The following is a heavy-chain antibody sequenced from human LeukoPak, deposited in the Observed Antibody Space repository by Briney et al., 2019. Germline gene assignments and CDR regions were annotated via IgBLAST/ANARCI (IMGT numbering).Heavy chain of an antibody. D-gene: IGHD3-22*01. CDR2: IRYDGSNK. Sequence: GGSLRLSCVASGFTFGSYDIHWVRQAPGKGLEWVAFIRYDGSNKYYAASVKGRFTISRDNSKNTLNLQMNSLRAEDTAVYYCAKDPTHFRVWDDYDSNVLNSWGQGTLVTVSS. CDR3: AKDPTHFRVWDDYDSNVLNS. J-gene: IGHJ4*02. CDR1: GFTFGSYD. V-gene: IGHV3-30*02.